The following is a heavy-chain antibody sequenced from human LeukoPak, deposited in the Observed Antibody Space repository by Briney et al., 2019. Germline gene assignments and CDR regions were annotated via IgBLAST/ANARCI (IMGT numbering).Heavy chain of an antibody. CDR1: GGSISSYY. J-gene: IGHJ5*02. CDR3: ARVHRSSSAGGRVNWFDP. V-gene: IGHV4-59*01. D-gene: IGHD6-6*01. Sequence: SETLSLTCTVSGGSISSYYWSWIRQPPGKGLEWIGYIYYSGSTNYNPSLKSRVTISVDTSKNQFSLKLSSVTAADTAVYYCARVHRSSSAGGRVNWFDPWGQGTLVTVSS. CDR2: IYYSGST.